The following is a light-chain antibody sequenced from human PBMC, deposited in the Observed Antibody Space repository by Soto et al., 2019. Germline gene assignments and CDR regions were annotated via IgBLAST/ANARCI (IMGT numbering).Light chain of an antibody. V-gene: IGKV1-5*01. CDR3: QQYYTYIT. Sequence: DIQMTQSPSTLSASVGDRVTITCRASQSISSWLAWYQQKPGKAPKLLIYDASSLEGGVPSRFSGSGSGTEFTLTISSRQPDDFATYYCQQYYTYITFGPGTKVDIK. CDR2: DAS. CDR1: QSISSW. J-gene: IGKJ3*01.